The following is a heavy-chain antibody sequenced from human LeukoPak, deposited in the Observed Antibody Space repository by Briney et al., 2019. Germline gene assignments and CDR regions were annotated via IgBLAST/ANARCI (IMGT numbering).Heavy chain of an antibody. V-gene: IGHV3-23*01. J-gene: IGHJ4*02. CDR1: GFTFSSYA. Sequence: PGGSLRLSCAASGFTFSSYAMSWVRQAPGKGLEWVSAISGSGGSTYYADSVKGRFTISRDNSKNTLYLQMNSLRAEDTAVYYCAKDSPADSGYGDYLDYWGQGTLVTVSS. CDR3: AKDSPADSGYGDYLDY. D-gene: IGHD4-17*01. CDR2: ISGSGGST.